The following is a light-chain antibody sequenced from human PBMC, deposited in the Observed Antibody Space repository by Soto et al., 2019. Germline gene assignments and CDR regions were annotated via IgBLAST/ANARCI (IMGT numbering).Light chain of an antibody. Sequence: QSVLTQPASVSGSPGQSITISCTGTSSDVGGYNYVSWYQHHPGKAPKLVIYDVSNRPSGISNRLSGSKSDNTASLTISGLQPEDEADYYCSSYTTSNTRQIVFGTGTKVTVL. CDR3: SSYTTSNTRQIV. J-gene: IGLJ1*01. V-gene: IGLV2-14*03. CDR1: SSDVGGYNY. CDR2: DVS.